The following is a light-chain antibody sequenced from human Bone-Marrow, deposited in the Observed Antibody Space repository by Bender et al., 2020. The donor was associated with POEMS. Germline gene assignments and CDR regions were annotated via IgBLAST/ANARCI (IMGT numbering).Light chain of an antibody. CDR3: QVWDSGSDRQV. V-gene: IGLV3-1*01. J-gene: IGLJ2*01. Sequence: SYDLTQSPSVSVSPGQTATFTCSGDGLGDKYTAWYRQKPGQSPVLVISHDAKRPSGIPERFSGSNSGSTATLTISETQAIDEADYYCQVWDSGSDRQVFGEGTKLTVL. CDR1: GLGDKY. CDR2: HDA.